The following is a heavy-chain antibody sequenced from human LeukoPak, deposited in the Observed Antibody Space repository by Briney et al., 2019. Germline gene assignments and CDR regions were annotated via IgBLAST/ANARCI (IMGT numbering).Heavy chain of an antibody. Sequence: PSETLSLTCTVSGGSISSYYWSWIRQPPGKGLEWIGYIYYSGSTNYNPSLKSRVTISVDTSKNQFSLKLSSVTAADTAVYYRARSPVTVITMVRGVTHFDYWGQGTLVTVSS. V-gene: IGHV4-59*01. CDR1: GGSISSYY. J-gene: IGHJ4*02. CDR3: ARSPVTVITMVRGVTHFDY. D-gene: IGHD3-10*01. CDR2: IYYSGST.